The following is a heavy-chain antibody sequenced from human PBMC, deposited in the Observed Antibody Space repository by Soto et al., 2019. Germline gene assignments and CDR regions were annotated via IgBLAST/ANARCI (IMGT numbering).Heavy chain of an antibody. CDR2: IDPSGGIT. Sequence: QVQLSQFGAEVKKPGASVKVSCKASGYSFTNFHIHWVRQAPGQGLEWMGIIDPSGGITRDAQRLQGRITMTRDASTSSGYMELRSLTSAETAVYYCSRDVSGHDNYETIGYYCDHLGQGTLVTVSS. CDR3: SRDVSGHDNYETIGYYCDH. J-gene: IGHJ4*01. CDR1: GYSFTNFH. V-gene: IGHV1-46*04. D-gene: IGHD3-22*01.